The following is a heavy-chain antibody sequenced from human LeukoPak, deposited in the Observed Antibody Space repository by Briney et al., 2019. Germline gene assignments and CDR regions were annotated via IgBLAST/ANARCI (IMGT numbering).Heavy chain of an antibody. CDR3: ARDGSGIRPGY. Sequence: PGGSLRLSCAASGFTFSSYSMNWVRQAPRKGLEWVSYISSSSSTIYYADSVKGRFTISRDNAKNSLYLQMNSLRAEDTAVYYCARDGSGIRPGYWGQGTLVTVSS. J-gene: IGHJ4*02. D-gene: IGHD2-15*01. CDR1: GFTFSSYS. V-gene: IGHV3-48*01. CDR2: ISSSSSTI.